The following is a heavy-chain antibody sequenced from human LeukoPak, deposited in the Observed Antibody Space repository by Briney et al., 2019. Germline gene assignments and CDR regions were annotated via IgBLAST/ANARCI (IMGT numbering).Heavy chain of an antibody. V-gene: IGHV1-18*01. CDR3: ARVLVKTRGNYFHDDY. Sequence: ASVKVSCKASGYTFTSYGISWVRQAPGQGLEWMGWISAYNGNTNYAQKLQGRVTMTTDTSTSTSYLELRNLRSDDTAVYYCARVLVKTRGNYFHDDYWGQGILVTVSS. J-gene: IGHJ4*02. D-gene: IGHD2/OR15-2a*01. CDR1: GYTFTSYG. CDR2: ISAYNGNT.